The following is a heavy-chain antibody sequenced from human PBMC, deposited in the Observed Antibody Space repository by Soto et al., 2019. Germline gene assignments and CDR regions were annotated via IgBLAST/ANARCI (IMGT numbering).Heavy chain of an antibody. CDR3: AKEPLAQGSGWYADH. J-gene: IGHJ4*02. Sequence: EVQLLESGGGLVQPGGSLRLSCAASGFSFSDYAMSWVRQAPGKGLEWVSAISGNGGTTYYADSVKGRFTISRDNHKNRLYMQMNSLRDEDTAVYYCAKEPLAQGSGWYADHWGQGTLVTVSS. CDR1: GFSFSDYA. D-gene: IGHD6-19*01. CDR2: ISGNGGTT. V-gene: IGHV3-23*01.